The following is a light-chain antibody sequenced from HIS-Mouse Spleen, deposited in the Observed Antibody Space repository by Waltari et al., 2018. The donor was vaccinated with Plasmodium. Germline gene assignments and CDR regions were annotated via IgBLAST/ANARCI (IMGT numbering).Light chain of an antibody. Sequence: EIVMTQSPATLSVSPGERATLSCRASQSVSSNLAWYQQQPGQAPRLLLYGASTRATGSPARFSGSGSGTEFTLTISSLQSEDFAVYYCQQYNNWSFTFGPGTKVDIK. CDR2: GAS. CDR1: QSVSSN. V-gene: IGKV3-15*01. J-gene: IGKJ3*01. CDR3: QQYNNWSFT.